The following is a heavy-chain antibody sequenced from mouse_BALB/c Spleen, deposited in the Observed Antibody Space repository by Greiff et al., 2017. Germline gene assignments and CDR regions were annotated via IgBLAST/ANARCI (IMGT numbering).Heavy chain of an antibody. Sequence: DVKLQESGPGLVKPSQSLSLTCTVTGYSIPSDYAWNWIRQFPGNKLEWMGYISYSGSTSYNPSLKSRISITRDTSKNQFFLQLNSVTTEDTATYYCARAGDAMDYGGQGTSVTVSS. CDR1: GYSIPSDYA. CDR2: ISYSGST. V-gene: IGHV3-2*02. J-gene: IGHJ4*01. CDR3: ARAGDAMDY.